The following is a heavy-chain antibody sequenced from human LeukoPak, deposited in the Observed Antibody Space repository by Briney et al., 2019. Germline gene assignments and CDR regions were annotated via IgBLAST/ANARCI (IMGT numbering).Heavy chain of an antibody. J-gene: IGHJ4*02. CDR3: ARESLYGSGMVDY. CDR2: IIPIFGTA. V-gene: IGHV1-69*05. CDR1: GGTFSSYA. D-gene: IGHD3-10*01. Sequence: GASVKVSCKASGGTFSSYAISWVQQAPGQGLEWMGRIIPIFGTANYAQKFQGRVTITTDESTSTAYMELSSLRSEDTAVYYCARESLYGSGMVDYWGQGTLVTVSS.